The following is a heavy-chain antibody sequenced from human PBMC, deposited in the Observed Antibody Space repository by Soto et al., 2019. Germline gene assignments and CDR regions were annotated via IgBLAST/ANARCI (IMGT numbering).Heavy chain of an antibody. D-gene: IGHD3-10*01. CDR3: TTTMVRGVYDAFDI. CDR2: IRSKTDGGTT. Sequence: SWVREARGEGLGWGGGIRSKTDGGTTDYAAPVKSRFTISRDDSKNTLYLQMNSLKTEDTAVYYCTTTMVRGVYDAFDIWGQGTMVTVSS. V-gene: IGHV3-15*01. J-gene: IGHJ3*02.